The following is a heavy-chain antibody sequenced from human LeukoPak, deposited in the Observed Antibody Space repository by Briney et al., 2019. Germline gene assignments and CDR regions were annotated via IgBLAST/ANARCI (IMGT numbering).Heavy chain of an antibody. Sequence: PSETLSPTCTVSGDSINSGGYYWSWIRQHPGKGLEWIGYIYYSGSTYYSPSLKSRVTISVDTSKNQFSLNLYSVTAADTAVYYCARGYCTTGVCYPFDYWGQGTLVTVSS. CDR2: IYYSGST. J-gene: IGHJ4*02. CDR1: GDSINSGGYY. V-gene: IGHV4-31*03. CDR3: ARGYCTTGVCYPFDY. D-gene: IGHD2-8*01.